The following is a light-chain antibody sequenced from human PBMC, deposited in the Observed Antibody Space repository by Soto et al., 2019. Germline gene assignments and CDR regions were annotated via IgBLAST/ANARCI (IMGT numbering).Light chain of an antibody. CDR1: QSFSSN. Sequence: EIVMTQFPATLSLSPWERATLSCRASQSFSSNLAWYQQKPGQAPRLLIYGTSTRATDIPDRFSGSGSGTEFTLTISRLQSEDFAVYYCQQYNSWPRTFGQGTRLEIK. J-gene: IGKJ5*01. CDR3: QQYNSWPRT. V-gene: IGKV3-15*01. CDR2: GTS.